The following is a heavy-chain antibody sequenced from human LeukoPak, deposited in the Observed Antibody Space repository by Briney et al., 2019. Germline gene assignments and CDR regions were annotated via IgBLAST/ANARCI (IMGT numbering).Heavy chain of an antibody. Sequence: PSETLSLTCTVSGGSISSHYWSWIRQPPGKGLEWIGYIYYSGSTNYNPSLKSRVTISVDTSKNQFSLRLTSVNAADTAVYYCARDTSRNGGNHDYWGQGILVTVSS. D-gene: IGHD4-23*01. V-gene: IGHV4-59*11. CDR2: IYYSGST. CDR3: ARDTSRNGGNHDY. CDR1: GGSISSHY. J-gene: IGHJ4*02.